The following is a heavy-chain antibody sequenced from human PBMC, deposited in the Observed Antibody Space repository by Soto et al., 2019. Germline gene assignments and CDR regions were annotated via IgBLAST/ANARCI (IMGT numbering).Heavy chain of an antibody. Sequence: SGTLSLTCTVSGGSISSYYWSWIRQPPGKGLEWIGYIYYSGSTNYNPSLKSRVTISVDTSKNQFSLKLRSVTAADTAVYYCARGLGGYDILTGYSTNYYYGMDVWGQGSTVT. CDR3: ARGLGGYDILTGYSTNYYYGMDV. V-gene: IGHV4-59*01. J-gene: IGHJ6*02. D-gene: IGHD3-9*01. CDR2: IYYSGST. CDR1: GGSISSYY.